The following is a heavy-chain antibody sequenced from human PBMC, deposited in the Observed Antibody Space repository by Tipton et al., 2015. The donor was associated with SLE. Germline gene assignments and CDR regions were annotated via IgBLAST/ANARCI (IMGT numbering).Heavy chain of an antibody. J-gene: IGHJ5*02. CDR1: GYTFTSND. CDR3: VRSWTTRWFDP. D-gene: IGHD1-1*01. V-gene: IGHV1-8*01. Sequence: QSGAEVKKPGASVKVSCKASGYTFTSNDIVWVRQAPGQGLEWMGWMNPNSGNTGYAQKFQGRVTMTRNTSISTAYMELSSLRYDDTAVYYCVRSWTTRWFDPWGQGTLVTVSS. CDR2: MNPNSGNT.